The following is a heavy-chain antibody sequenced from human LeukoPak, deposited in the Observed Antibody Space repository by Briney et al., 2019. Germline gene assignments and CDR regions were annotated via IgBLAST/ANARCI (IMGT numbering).Heavy chain of an antibody. CDR3: TTSWNDDAFDI. CDR1: GFTFSNAG. J-gene: IGHJ3*02. CDR2: IKSKTDGGTT. Sequence: PGGPLRLSCAASGFTFSNAGMSWVRQAPGKGREWVGRIKSKTDGGTTDYAAPVKGRFTISRDDSKNTLYLQMNSLKTEDTAVYYCTTSWNDDAFDIWGQGTMVTVSS. V-gene: IGHV3-15*01. D-gene: IGHD1-1*01.